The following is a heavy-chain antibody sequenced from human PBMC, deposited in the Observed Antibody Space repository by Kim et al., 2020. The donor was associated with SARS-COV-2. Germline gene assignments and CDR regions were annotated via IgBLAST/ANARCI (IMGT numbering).Heavy chain of an antibody. V-gene: IGHV3-11*01. CDR1: GFTFSDYY. Sequence: GGSLRLSCAASGFTFSDYYMSWIRQAPGKGLEWVSYISSSGSTIYYADSVKGRFTISRDNAKNSLYLQMNSLRAEDTAVYYCARDEVVPAAMGYYYYYYGMDVWGQGTTVTVSS. CDR3: ARDEVVPAAMGYYYYYYGMDV. J-gene: IGHJ6*02. CDR2: ISSSGSTI. D-gene: IGHD2-2*01.